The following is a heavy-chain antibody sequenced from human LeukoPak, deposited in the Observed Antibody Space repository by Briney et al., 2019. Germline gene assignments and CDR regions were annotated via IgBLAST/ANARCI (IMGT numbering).Heavy chain of an antibody. J-gene: IGHJ4*02. CDR1: GFTFSSYW. V-gene: IGHV3-74*01. Sequence: GGSLRLSCAASGFTFSSYWMHWVRQAPGKGLVWVSRINSDVSSTSYADSVKGRFTISRDNAKNTLYLQMNSLRAEDTAVYYCARDGPSAAAKDYWGQGTLVTVSS. D-gene: IGHD6-13*01. CDR3: ARDGPSAAAKDY. CDR2: INSDVSST.